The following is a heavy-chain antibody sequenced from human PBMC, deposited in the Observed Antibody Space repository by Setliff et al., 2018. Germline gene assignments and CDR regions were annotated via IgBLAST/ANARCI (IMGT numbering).Heavy chain of an antibody. CDR1: GGSISSHY. J-gene: IGHJ3*02. CDR2: ISSSGSTI. Sequence: KPSETLSLTCTVSGGSISSHYWSWIRQAPGKGLEWVSYISSSGSTIYYADSVKGRFSISRDNTKNSLYLQMNSLRAEDTAVYYCARDHAKQEWLFPFDIWGQGTMVTVSS. V-gene: IGHV3-11*04. CDR3: ARDHAKQEWLFPFDI. D-gene: IGHD3-3*01.